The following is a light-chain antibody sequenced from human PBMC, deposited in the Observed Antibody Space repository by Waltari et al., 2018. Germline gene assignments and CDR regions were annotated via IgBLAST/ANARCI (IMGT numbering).Light chain of an antibody. CDR2: EST. V-gene: IGLV2-23*01. CDR1: SSDVGTYNL. Sequence: QSALTQPASVSGSPGQSITISCTGTSSDVGTYNLVSWYQHHPGKAPKLMIYESTKRPSGGSNRFSGSKSGNTASLTISGLQAEDEADYYCCSFAGSSPHVVLGGGTKLTVL. J-gene: IGLJ2*01. CDR3: CSFAGSSPHVV.